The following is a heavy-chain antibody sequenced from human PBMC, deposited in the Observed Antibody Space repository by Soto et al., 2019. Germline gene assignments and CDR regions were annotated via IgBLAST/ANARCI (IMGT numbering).Heavy chain of an antibody. D-gene: IGHD5-12*01. J-gene: IGHJ4*02. CDR3: AKELRDMTRRDPFDY. CDR1: GFTFSSYA. CDR2: IRGNGSSK. Sequence: PGGSLRLSCAASGFTFSSYAMSWVRQAPGKGLEWVAVIRGNGSSKYYADSVKGRFTISRDNSKNTLYLQMNSLRAEDTAVYYCAKELRDMTRRDPFDYWGQGTLVTVSS. V-gene: IGHV3-23*01.